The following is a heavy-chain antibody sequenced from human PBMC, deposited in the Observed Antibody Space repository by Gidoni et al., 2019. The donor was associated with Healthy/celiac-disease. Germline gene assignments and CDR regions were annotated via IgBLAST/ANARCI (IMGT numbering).Heavy chain of an antibody. D-gene: IGHD3-22*01. V-gene: IGHV3-74*01. CDR1: GFTFRSYW. CDR2: INSDGSST. J-gene: IGHJ6*02. CDR3: ARDRTTYYYDSSGYRPYYYYGMDV. Sequence: EVQLVEYGGGLVQPGGSLRLSCAASGFTFRSYWIHWVLQAPGKGLVWVSRINSDGSSTSYADSVKGRFTISRDNAKNTLYLQMNSLRAEETAVYYCARDRTTYYYDSSGYRPYYYYGMDVWGQGTTVTVSS.